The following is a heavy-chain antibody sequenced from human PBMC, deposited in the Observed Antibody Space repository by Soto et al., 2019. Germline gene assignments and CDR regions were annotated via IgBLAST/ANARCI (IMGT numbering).Heavy chain of an antibody. V-gene: IGHV4-59*08. Sequence: PSETLSLTCTVSGGSISSYYWSWIRQPPGKGLEWIGYIYYSGSTNYNPSLKSRVTISVDTSKNQFSLKLSSVTAADTAVYYCARHSITGSYYYYYMHVWCKGTTVTVSS. CDR3: ARHSITGSYYYYYMHV. D-gene: IGHD1-20*01. CDR2: IYYSGST. CDR1: GGSISSYY. J-gene: IGHJ6*03.